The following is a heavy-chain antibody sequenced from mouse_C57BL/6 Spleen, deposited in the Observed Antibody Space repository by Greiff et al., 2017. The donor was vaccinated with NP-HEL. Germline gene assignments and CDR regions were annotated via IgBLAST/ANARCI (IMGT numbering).Heavy chain of an antibody. J-gene: IGHJ3*01. CDR2: IYPGSGST. CDR1: GYTFTSYW. V-gene: IGHV1-55*01. CDR3: ARSRIYYDYPTGFAY. D-gene: IGHD2-4*01. Sequence: QVQLQQPGAELVKPGASVKLSCKASGYTFTSYWITWVKQRPGQGLEWIGDIYPGSGSTNYNEKFKSKATLTVDTSSSTAYMQLSSLTSEDSAVDYYARSRIYYDYPTGFAYWGQGTLVTVSA.